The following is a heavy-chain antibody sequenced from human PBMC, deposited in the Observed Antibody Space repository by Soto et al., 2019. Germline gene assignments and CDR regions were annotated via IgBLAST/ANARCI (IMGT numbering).Heavy chain of an antibody. CDR2: VKDRGRT. CDR3: ARAGGAYDYSMDV. D-gene: IGHD6-25*01. V-gene: IGHV4-34*01. CDR1: GGSFIDYH. J-gene: IGHJ6*02. Sequence: PSETLSLTCVVYGGSFIDYHWSWVRQPPGKGLEWIGEVKDRGRTKYNPSLKSRVIISLDTPKSQLSLKLSAVTAADTAIYYCARAGGAYDYSMDVWGQGTTVTVSS.